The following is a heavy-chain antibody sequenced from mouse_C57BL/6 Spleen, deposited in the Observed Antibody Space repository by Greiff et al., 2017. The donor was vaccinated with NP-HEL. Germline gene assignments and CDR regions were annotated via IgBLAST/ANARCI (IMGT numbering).Heavy chain of an antibody. V-gene: IGHV3-1*01. J-gene: IGHJ1*03. CDR2: ISYSGST. D-gene: IGHD2-1*01. CDR3: ARAPYGNYYFDV. CDR1: GYSITSGYD. Sequence: EVKVEESGPGMVKPSQSLSLTCTVTGYSITSGYDWHWIRHFPGNKLEWMGYISYSGSTNYNPSLKSRISITHDTSKNHFFLKLNSVTTEDTATYYCARAPYGNYYFDVWGTRTTVTVSS.